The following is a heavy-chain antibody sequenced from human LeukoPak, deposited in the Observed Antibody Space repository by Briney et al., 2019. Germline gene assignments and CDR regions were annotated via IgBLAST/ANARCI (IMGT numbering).Heavy chain of an antibody. CDR1: GFTFSDYY. V-gene: IGHV3-11*01. CDR3: ARFGIAARPDYFDY. J-gene: IGHJ4*02. CDR2: ISSSGSTI. D-gene: IGHD6-6*01. Sequence: GGSLRLSCAASGFTFSDYYMSWIRQAPGKGLEWVSYISSSGSTIYYADSVKGRFTISRDNTKNSLYLQMNSLRAEDTAVYYCARFGIAARPDYFDYWGQGTLVTVSS.